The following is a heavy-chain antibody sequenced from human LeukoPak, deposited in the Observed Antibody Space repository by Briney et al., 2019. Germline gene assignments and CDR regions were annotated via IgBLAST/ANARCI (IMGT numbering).Heavy chain of an antibody. Sequence: PSETLSLTCTVPGGSISSGDYYWSWIRQPPGTGLEWIGYIYYSGSTYYNPSLKSRVTISVDTSKNQFTLKLSSVTAADTAVYYCARERNYDSSGYYYFDYWGQGTLVTVSS. V-gene: IGHV4-30-4*01. D-gene: IGHD3-22*01. CDR3: ARERNYDSSGYYYFDY. CDR2: IYYSGST. CDR1: GGSISSGDYY. J-gene: IGHJ4*02.